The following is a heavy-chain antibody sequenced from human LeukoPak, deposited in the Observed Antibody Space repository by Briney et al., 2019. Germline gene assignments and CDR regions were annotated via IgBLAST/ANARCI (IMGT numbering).Heavy chain of an antibody. CDR2: ISSSSSYI. Sequence: GGSLRLSCAASGFTFSSYSMNWVRQAPGKGLEWASSISSSSSYIYYADSVKGRFTISRDNAKNSLYLQMNSLRAEDTAVYYCARTDIVVVPAAFDYWGQGTLVTVSS. V-gene: IGHV3-21*01. CDR1: GFTFSSYS. D-gene: IGHD2-2*01. J-gene: IGHJ4*02. CDR3: ARTDIVVVPAAFDY.